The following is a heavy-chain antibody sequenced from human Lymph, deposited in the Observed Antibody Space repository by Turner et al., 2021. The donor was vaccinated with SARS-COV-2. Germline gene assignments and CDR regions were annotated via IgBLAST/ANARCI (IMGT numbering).Heavy chain of an antibody. Sequence: QVQLQESGPRLVKPVGTLSLTCTVSGGSMNGNYWSWIRQPPGKRLEWIGCIYYRGSTNDNPSLKSRVTISVDTSKNQFSLKRTSVTAADTAIYYCARETVNNWVDPWGQGILVTVSS. J-gene: IGHJ5*02. CDR3: ARETVNNWVDP. CDR1: GGSMNGNY. D-gene: IGHD2-21*02. V-gene: IGHV4-59*01. CDR2: IYYRGST.